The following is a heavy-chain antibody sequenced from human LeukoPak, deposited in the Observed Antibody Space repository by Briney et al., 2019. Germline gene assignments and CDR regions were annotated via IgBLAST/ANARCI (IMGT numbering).Heavy chain of an antibody. J-gene: IGHJ4*02. CDR3: ARGRTDYYDSSGYEYYFDY. Sequence: SETLSLTCAVYGGSFSGYYWSWIRKPPGKGLEWIGEINHSGSTNYNPSLKSRVTISVDTSKNQFSLKLSSVTAADTAVYYCARGRTDYYDSSGYEYYFDYWGQGTLVTVSS. CDR2: INHSGST. CDR1: GGSFSGYY. V-gene: IGHV4-34*01. D-gene: IGHD3-22*01.